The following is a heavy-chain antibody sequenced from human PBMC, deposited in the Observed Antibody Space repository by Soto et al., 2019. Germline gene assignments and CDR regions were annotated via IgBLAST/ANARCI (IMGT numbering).Heavy chain of an antibody. CDR1: GFPFSNSY. CDR2: ISYSGGTI. V-gene: IGHV3-11*01. Sequence: GGSLRLSCAASGFPFSNSYMNWIRQAPGKGLEWVSYISYSGGTIYYADSVEGRFTISRDNAKNSLFLQMNSLRAEDTALYYCAREYCSGGTCSGYFHSWGQGTLVTVSS. CDR3: AREYCSGGTCSGYFHS. J-gene: IGHJ4*02. D-gene: IGHD2-15*01.